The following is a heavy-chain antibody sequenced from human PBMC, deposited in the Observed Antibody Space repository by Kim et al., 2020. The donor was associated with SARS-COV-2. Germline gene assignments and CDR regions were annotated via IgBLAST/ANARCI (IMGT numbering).Heavy chain of an antibody. CDR2: INHSGST. D-gene: IGHD3-10*01. CDR1: GGSFSGYY. J-gene: IGHJ6*02. CDR3: ARGGLWFGGRSGYYYYGMDV. Sequence: SETLSLTCAVYGGSFSGYYWSWIRQPPGKGLEWIGEINHSGSTNYNPSLKSRVTISVDTSKNQFSLKLSSVTAADTAVYYCARGGLWFGGRSGYYYYGMDVWGQGTTVTVSS. V-gene: IGHV4-34*01.